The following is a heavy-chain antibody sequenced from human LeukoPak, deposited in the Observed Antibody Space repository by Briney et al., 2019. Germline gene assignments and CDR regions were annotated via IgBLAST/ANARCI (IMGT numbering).Heavy chain of an antibody. V-gene: IGHV4-59*01. J-gene: IGHJ4*02. Sequence: SETLSLTCTVSGGSISSYYWGWIRQPPGKGLEWIGYIYYSGSTNYNPSLKSRVTISVDTSKNQFSLKLSSVTAADTAVYYCARDLGGQVGATDYWGQGTLVTVSS. CDR3: ARDLGGQVGATDY. CDR2: IYYSGST. D-gene: IGHD1-26*01. CDR1: GGSISSYY.